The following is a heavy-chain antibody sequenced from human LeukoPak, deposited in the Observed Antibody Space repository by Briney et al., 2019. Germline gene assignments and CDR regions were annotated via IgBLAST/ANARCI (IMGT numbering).Heavy chain of an antibody. CDR2: IKQDGSEK. V-gene: IGHV3-7*01. CDR3: ARDRQWNWSYYMGV. D-gene: IGHD1-1*01. CDR1: GFTFSSYW. Sequence: PGGSLRLSCAASGFTFSSYWMSWVRQAPGKGLEWVANIKQDGSEKYYVDSVKGRFTISRDNAKNSLYLQMNSLRAEDTAVYYCARDRQWNWSYYMGVWGKGTTVTVSS. J-gene: IGHJ6*03.